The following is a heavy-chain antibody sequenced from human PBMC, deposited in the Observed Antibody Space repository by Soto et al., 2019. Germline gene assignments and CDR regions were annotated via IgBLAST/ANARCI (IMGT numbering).Heavy chain of an antibody. Sequence: PGESLKISCKGSGYSFTSYWIGWVRQMPGKGLGWMGIIYPGDSDTRYSPSFQGQVTISAAKSISTAYLQWSSLKASDTAMYYCAIPSTIFRYDAFDIWGQGTMVTVSS. D-gene: IGHD3-3*01. CDR3: AIPSTIFRYDAFDI. J-gene: IGHJ3*02. V-gene: IGHV5-51*01. CDR1: GYSFTSYW. CDR2: IYPGDSDT.